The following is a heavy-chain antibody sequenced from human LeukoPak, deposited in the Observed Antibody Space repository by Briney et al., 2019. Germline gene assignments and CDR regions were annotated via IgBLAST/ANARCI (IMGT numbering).Heavy chain of an antibody. J-gene: IGHJ4*02. CDR3: ARDPGVSM. CDR1: GFTFSNYV. Sequence: PGGSLRLSCAASGFTFSNYVIHWVRQAPGKGLEWVAVTSSDLNVKLYADSVKGRFTISRDNSRSTLYLQMNSLRPEDTAIYYCARDPGVSMWGQGTLVTVSS. D-gene: IGHD2-2*01. CDR2: TSSDLNVK. V-gene: IGHV3-30-3*01.